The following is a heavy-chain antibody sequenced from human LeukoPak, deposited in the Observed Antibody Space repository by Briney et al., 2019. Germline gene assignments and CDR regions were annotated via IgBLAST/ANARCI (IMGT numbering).Heavy chain of an antibody. Sequence: HWASVKVSCKASGYTFTSYDINWVRQATGQGLEWMGWMNPNSGNTGYAQKFQGRVTMTRNTSISTAYMELSSLRSEDTAVYYCARGKGSCSGGSCYSFLADYYYYGMDVWGKGTTVTVSS. D-gene: IGHD2-15*01. CDR2: MNPNSGNT. J-gene: IGHJ6*04. V-gene: IGHV1-8*01. CDR3: ARGKGSCSGGSCYSFLADYYYYGMDV. CDR1: GYTFTSYD.